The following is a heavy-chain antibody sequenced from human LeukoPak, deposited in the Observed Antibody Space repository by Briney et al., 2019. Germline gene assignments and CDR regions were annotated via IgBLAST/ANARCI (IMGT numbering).Heavy chain of an antibody. D-gene: IGHD6-19*01. J-gene: IGHJ4*02. V-gene: IGHV3-23*01. CDR3: AKLKGSGWNLLYCDY. CDR1: GFTFSTHA. CDR2: ITGSGGST. Sequence: GGSLRLSCAASGFTFSTHAMNWVRQAPGKGLEWVSTITGSGGSTYYADSVKGRFTISRDNSKGTLDLQMNSLRAEDTAVYYCAKLKGSGWNLLYCDYWGQGTLVTVTS.